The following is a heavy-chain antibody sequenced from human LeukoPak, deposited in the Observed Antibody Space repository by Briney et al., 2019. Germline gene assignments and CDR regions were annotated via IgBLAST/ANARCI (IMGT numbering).Heavy chain of an antibody. CDR1: GFTFSSYG. Sequence: GGSLRLSCAASGFTFSSYGMHWVRQAPGKGLEWVAVIWYGGSNKYYADSVKGRFTISRDNSKNTLYLQMNSLRAEDTAVYYCARADPITIFGVVIIPGGIDYWGQGTLVTVSS. CDR3: ARADPITIFGVVIIPGGIDY. CDR2: IWYGGSNK. D-gene: IGHD3-3*01. J-gene: IGHJ4*02. V-gene: IGHV3-33*08.